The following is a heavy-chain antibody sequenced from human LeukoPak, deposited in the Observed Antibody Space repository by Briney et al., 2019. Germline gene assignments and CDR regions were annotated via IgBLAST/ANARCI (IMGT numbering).Heavy chain of an antibody. D-gene: IGHD3-22*01. J-gene: IGHJ4*02. CDR1: GFTFSSLA. CDR3: AREGYYYDSSGYYDY. CDR2: IGGSGGVT. V-gene: IGHV3-23*01. Sequence: PGGSLRLSCAASGFTFSSLAMTWVRQAPGKGLEWVSTIGGSGGVTYYADSVKGRFTISRDNSKNTLYLQMNSLRAEDTAVYYCAREGYYYDSSGYYDYWGQGTLVTVSS.